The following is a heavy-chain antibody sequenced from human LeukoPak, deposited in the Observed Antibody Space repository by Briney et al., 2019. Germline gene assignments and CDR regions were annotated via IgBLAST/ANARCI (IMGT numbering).Heavy chain of an antibody. CDR3: AREVPYGDYDH. Sequence: ASVKVSCKASRYTFTGYYMHWVRQAPGQGLEWMGWINPNSGDTNYAQKFQGRVTMTRDTSISTAYMELSRLRYDDTAVYYCAREVPYGDYDHWGQGTLVTVSS. J-gene: IGHJ5*02. V-gene: IGHV1-2*02. D-gene: IGHD4-17*01. CDR1: RYTFTGYY. CDR2: INPNSGDT.